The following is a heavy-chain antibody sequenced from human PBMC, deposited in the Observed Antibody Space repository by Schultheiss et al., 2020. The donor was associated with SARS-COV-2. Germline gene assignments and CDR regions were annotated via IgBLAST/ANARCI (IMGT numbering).Heavy chain of an antibody. CDR2: IKQDGSEK. CDR3: AKDEVQLSMEDAFDI. D-gene: IGHD5-18*01. J-gene: IGHJ3*02. CDR1: GFTFSSYW. Sequence: GGSLRLSCAASGFTFSSYWMSWVRQAPGKGLEWVANIKQDGSEKYYVDSVKGRFTISRDNAKNSLYLQMNSLRAEDTALYYCAKDEVQLSMEDAFDIWGQGTMVTVSS. V-gene: IGHV3-7*03.